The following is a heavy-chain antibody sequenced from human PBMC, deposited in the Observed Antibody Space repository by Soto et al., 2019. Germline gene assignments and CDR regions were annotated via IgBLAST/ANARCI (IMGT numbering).Heavy chain of an antibody. Sequence: QVQLVESGGGVVQPGRSLRLSCAASGFTFSSYGMHWVRQAPGKGLEWVAVIWYDGSNKYYADSVKGRFTISRDNSKNTLYLQMNSLRAEYTAVYYCARGDFWSGYYISPNWFDPWGQGTLVTVSS. D-gene: IGHD3-3*01. CDR3: ARGDFWSGYYISPNWFDP. CDR2: IWYDGSNK. J-gene: IGHJ5*02. V-gene: IGHV3-33*01. CDR1: GFTFSSYG.